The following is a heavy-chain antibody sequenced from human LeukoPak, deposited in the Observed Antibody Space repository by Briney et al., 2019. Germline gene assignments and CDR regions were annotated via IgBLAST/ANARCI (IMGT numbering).Heavy chain of an antibody. CDR1: GFTFSSYG. J-gene: IGHJ6*02. CDR3: AKDKGNYYYYGLDV. V-gene: IGHV3-30*18. CDR2: VSYDGSDK. D-gene: IGHD3-10*01. Sequence: PGGSLRLSCAASGFTFSSYGMHWVRQAPGKGLEWVAVVSYDGSDKYYADSVKGRFTISRDNSKNTLYLQVDSLRAEDTALYYCAKDKGNYYYYGLDVWGQGTTVTVSS.